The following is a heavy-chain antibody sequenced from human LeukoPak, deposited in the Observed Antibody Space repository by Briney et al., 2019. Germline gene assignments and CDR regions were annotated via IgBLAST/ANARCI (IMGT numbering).Heavy chain of an antibody. Sequence: SETLSLTCTVSGGSISSYYWSWIRQPPGKGLEWIGYIYYSGSTNYNPSLKSRVTISVDTPKNQFSLKLSSVTAADTAVYYCASQYYDFWSGIRDYYYMDVWGKGTTVTVSS. D-gene: IGHD3-3*01. V-gene: IGHV4-59*12. CDR3: ASQYYDFWSGIRDYYYMDV. CDR2: IYYSGST. CDR1: GGSISSYY. J-gene: IGHJ6*03.